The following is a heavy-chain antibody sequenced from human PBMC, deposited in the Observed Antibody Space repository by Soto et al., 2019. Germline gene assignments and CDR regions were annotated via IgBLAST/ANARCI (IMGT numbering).Heavy chain of an antibody. CDR3: VRANWNVDY. Sequence: PGWSLRLSCAASGFTFRIYYMTWIRQAPGEGLEWISYISSAGDYTDYADSVKGRFTISRDNARNSLFLQMNSLRVEDTAVYYCVRANWNVDYWGRGTLVTVSS. V-gene: IGHV3-11*06. CDR2: ISSAGDYT. J-gene: IGHJ4*02. CDR1: GFTFRIYY. D-gene: IGHD1-1*01.